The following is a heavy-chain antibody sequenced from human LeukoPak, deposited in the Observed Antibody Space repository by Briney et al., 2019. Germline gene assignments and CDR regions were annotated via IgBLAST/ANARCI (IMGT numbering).Heavy chain of an antibody. V-gene: IGHV3-74*01. Sequence: GGSLRLSCAASGFTFSSYWMHWVRQAPGKGLVWVSRINSDGSSTSYADSVKGRFTISRDNAKNTLYLQMNSLRAEDTAVYYCAKVGYSDSSGYYGLNDAFDIWGQGTMVTVSP. D-gene: IGHD3-22*01. CDR3: AKVGYSDSSGYYGLNDAFDI. CDR1: GFTFSSYW. CDR2: INSDGSST. J-gene: IGHJ3*02.